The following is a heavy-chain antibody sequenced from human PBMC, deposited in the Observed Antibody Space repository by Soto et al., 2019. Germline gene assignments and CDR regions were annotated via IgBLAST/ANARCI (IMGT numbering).Heavy chain of an antibody. V-gene: IGHV3-53*04. D-gene: IGHD6-13*01. CDR3: ARGPQQMYSGYSSSWYAGGAYFDY. CDR2: IYSGGST. CDR1: GFTVSSNY. J-gene: IGHJ4*02. Sequence: GGSLRLSCAASGFTVSSNYMSWVRQAPGKGLEWVSVIYSGGSTYYADSVKGRFTISRHNSKNTLYLQMNSLRAEDTAVYYCARGPQQMYSGYSSSWYAGGAYFDYWGQGTLGTVSS.